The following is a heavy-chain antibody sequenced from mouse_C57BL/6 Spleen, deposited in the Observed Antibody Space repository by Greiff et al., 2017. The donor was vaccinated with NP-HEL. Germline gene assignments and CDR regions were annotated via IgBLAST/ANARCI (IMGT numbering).Heavy chain of an antibody. J-gene: IGHJ4*01. CDR1: GYTFTSYW. CDR2: IDPSDSYT. CDR3: ARYLWDFYAMDY. Sequence: VQLQQSGAELVKPGASVKLSCKASGYTFTSYWMQWVKQRPGQGLEWIGEIDPSDSYTNYNQKFKGKATLTVDTSSSTAYMQLSSLTAEDSAVYYGARYLWDFYAMDYWGQGTSVTVSS. D-gene: IGHD4-1*01. V-gene: IGHV1-50*01.